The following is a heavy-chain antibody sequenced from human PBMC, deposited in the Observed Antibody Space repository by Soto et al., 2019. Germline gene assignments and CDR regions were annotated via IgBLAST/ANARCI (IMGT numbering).Heavy chain of an antibody. V-gene: IGHV4-34*01. CDR2: INHSGST. D-gene: IGHD6-13*01. Sequence: PSETLSLTCAVYGGSFSGYYWSWIRQPPGKGLEWIGEINHSGSTNYNPSLKSRVTISVDTSKNQFSLKLSSVTAADTAVYYCARGGGGIAAASSSYYWGQGTLVTVSS. CDR1: GGSFSGYY. J-gene: IGHJ4*02. CDR3: ARGGGGIAAASSSYY.